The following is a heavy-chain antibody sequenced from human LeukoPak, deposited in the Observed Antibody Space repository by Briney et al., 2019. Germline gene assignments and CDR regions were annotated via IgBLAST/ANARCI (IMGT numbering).Heavy chain of an antibody. CDR2: IKPDGSEK. J-gene: IGHJ6*01. CDR1: GFTFHLYW. V-gene: IGHV3-7*04. CDR3: AMAAVAAPGDG. Sequence: GGSLRLSCAVSGFTFHLYWMAGPHQAPGRGVEGVANIKPDGSEKYYVDSLKGRFPISRDNAENSLSVQVTTVIAEDAVVYYCAMAAVAAPGDGWRQGTTVADSS. D-gene: IGHD6-19*01.